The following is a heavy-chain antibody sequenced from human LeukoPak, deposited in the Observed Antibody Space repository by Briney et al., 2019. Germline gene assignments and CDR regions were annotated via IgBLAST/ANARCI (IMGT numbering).Heavy chain of an antibody. V-gene: IGHV3-11*01. CDR1: GFTFSDYY. CDR3: ARDHYYDSSGYYSGY. Sequence: GGSLRLSCAASGFTFSDYYMSWIRQAPGKGLEWVSYISSSGSTIYYADSVKGRFTISRDNAKNSLYLQMNSLKAEDTAVYYCARDHYYDSSGYYSGYWGQGTLVTVSS. D-gene: IGHD3-22*01. J-gene: IGHJ4*02. CDR2: ISSSGSTI.